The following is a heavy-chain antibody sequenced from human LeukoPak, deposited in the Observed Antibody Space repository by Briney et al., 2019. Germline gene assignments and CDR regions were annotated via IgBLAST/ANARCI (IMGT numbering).Heavy chain of an antibody. Sequence: SETLSLTCNVSGESISSHYWSWTRQSPGKGLEWIGYVTNSGTTKFNPSLKSRVTISRDTSKNQISLRLSSVTAADTAVYYCAKRYCSSTTCYDDRGAFDYWGQGTLVTVSS. J-gene: IGHJ4*02. CDR2: VTNSGTT. V-gene: IGHV4-59*11. CDR1: GESISSHY. CDR3: AKRYCSSTTCYDDRGAFDY. D-gene: IGHD2-2*01.